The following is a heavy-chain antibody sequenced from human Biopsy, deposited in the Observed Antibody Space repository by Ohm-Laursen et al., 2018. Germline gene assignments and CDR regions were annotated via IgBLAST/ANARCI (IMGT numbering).Heavy chain of an antibody. V-gene: IGHV3-30*18. CDR1: GFTLSNYG. CDR2: VSSDGKNK. CDR3: AKGLYSGSYYYDS. J-gene: IGHJ4*02. Sequence: SLRLSCTASGFTLSNYGMHWVRQAPGRGLEWVAAVSSDGKNKHYADSVQGRFTISRDNSKNTVGLQMNSLGAEDTAVYYCAKGLYSGSYYYDSWGQGTLVTVSS. D-gene: IGHD1-26*01.